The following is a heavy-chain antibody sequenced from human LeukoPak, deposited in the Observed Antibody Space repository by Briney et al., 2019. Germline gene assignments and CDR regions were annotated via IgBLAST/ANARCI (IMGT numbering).Heavy chain of an antibody. V-gene: IGHV3-11*04. Sequence: GGSLRLSCAASGFTFSDYYMSWIRQAPGKGLEWISYIVSSDSRIYYADSVKGRFTISRDNAKNSLYLQMNSLRAEDTAVYYCARDLEPITMIENPSPHYWGQGTLVTVSS. D-gene: IGHD3-22*01. CDR3: ARDLEPITMIENPSPHY. CDR2: IVSSDSRI. CDR1: GFTFSDYY. J-gene: IGHJ4*02.